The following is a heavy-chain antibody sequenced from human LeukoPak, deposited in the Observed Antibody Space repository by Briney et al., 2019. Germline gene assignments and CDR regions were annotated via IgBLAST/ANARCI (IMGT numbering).Heavy chain of an antibody. Sequence: SETLSLTCTVSGYSISSGYYWGWIRQPPGKGLEWIGSIYHSGSTNYNPSLKSRVTISVDTSKNQFSLKLSSVTAADTAVYYCARGPYSTMVTLRYFDYWGQGTLVTVSS. CDR1: GYSISSGYY. D-gene: IGHD4-23*01. V-gene: IGHV4-38-2*02. CDR2: IYHSGST. J-gene: IGHJ4*02. CDR3: ARGPYSTMVTLRYFDY.